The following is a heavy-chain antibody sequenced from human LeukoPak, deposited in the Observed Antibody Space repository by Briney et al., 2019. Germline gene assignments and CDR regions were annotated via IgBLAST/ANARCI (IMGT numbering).Heavy chain of an antibody. J-gene: IGHJ4*02. CDR1: GYTFTDSY. V-gene: IGHV1-2*02. CDR2: ISPNNGDT. CDR3: VRSPIGASAY. D-gene: IGHD3-10*01. Sequence: GASVKVSCKPSGYTFTDSYIHWVRQGPGVGLQWMGWISPNNGDTKYAEDFQDRVTMTRDTSISTAYMELTGLTPDDTAVYYCVRSPIGASAYWGRGTLVTVSS.